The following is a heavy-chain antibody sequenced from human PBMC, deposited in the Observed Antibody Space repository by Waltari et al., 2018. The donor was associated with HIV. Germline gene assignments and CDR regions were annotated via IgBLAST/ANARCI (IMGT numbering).Heavy chain of an antibody. CDR3: ARDPAILESGSPLKVFYGMDV. Sequence: QVYLVESGGGLVQPGKSLRLSCTASGFSLSSYGMPWVRQAPGRGLEWGALVWYDGSYKVYGDSMKGRFTISRDNSKNTLYLQMNSLRDEDTAIYFCARDPAILESGSPLKVFYGMDVWGPGTSVTVSS. CDR1: GFSLSSYG. CDR2: VWYDGSYK. D-gene: IGHD1-26*01. V-gene: IGHV3-33*01. J-gene: IGHJ6*02.